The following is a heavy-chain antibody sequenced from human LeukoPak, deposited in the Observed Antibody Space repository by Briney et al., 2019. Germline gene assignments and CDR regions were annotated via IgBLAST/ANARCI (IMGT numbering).Heavy chain of an antibody. Sequence: GGSLRLSCAASGLTFSVSDMHWVRQAPGKGLEWVSAISTSGDTTYYADSEKRRITISGDNSKTLLHLQISRLSDEDTALYCCAKRNCSGTNCYPLDSWGRGTLVTVSS. V-gene: IGHV3-23*05. J-gene: IGHJ4*02. CDR3: AKRNCSGTNCYPLDS. CDR1: GLTFSVSD. D-gene: IGHD2-15*01. CDR2: ISTSGDTT.